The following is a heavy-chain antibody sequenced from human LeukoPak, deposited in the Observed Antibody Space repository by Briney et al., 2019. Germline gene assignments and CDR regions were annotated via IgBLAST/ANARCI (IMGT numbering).Heavy chain of an antibody. D-gene: IGHD2-15*01. J-gene: IGHJ4*02. CDR3: AKGGDIVVVVAAPLDY. CDR1: GITFSSYV. CDR2: LSASGGST. Sequence: QAGGSLRLSCAASGITFSSYVMNWVRQAPGKGLEWVSTLSASGGSTYYADSVKGRFTISRDNSKNTLYLQMNSLRAEDTAVYYCAKGGDIVVVVAAPLDYWGQGTLVTVSS. V-gene: IGHV3-23*01.